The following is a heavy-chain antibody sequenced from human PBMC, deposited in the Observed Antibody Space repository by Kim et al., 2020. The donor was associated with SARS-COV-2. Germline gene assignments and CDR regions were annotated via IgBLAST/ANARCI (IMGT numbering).Heavy chain of an antibody. CDR2: IYYSGST. V-gene: IGHV4-39*07. J-gene: IGHJ3*02. CDR3: ARDPPLPTYYYDSSGYYYGGNDAFDI. CDR1: GGSISSSSYY. D-gene: IGHD3-22*01. Sequence: SETLSLTCTVSGGSISSSSYYWGWIRQPPGKGLEWIGSIYYSGSTYYNPSLKSRVTISVDTSKNQFSLKLSSVTAADTAVYYCARDPPLPTYYYDSSGYYYGGNDAFDIWGQGTMVTVSS.